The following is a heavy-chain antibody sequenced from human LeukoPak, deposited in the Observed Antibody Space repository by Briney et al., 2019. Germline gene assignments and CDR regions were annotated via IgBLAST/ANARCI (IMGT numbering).Heavy chain of an antibody. CDR3: AIEPEGSWLDP. D-gene: IGHD3-10*01. V-gene: IGHV5-10-1*01. CDR1: GYSFTNYW. Sequence: GESLRICGKGSGYSFTNYWISCVRQMPGKGLEWMGRIDPSDSYTNYSPSFQGHVTISADKSISTAYLQWSSLKASDTTMYYGAIEPEGSWLDPWGQGTLVTVSS. CDR2: IDPSDSYT. J-gene: IGHJ5*02.